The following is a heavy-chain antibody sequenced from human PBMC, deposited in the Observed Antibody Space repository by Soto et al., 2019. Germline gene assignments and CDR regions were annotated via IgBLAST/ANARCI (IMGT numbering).Heavy chain of an antibody. CDR1: GFTFSNAW. Sequence: GGSLRLSCAASGFTFSNAWMSWVRQAPGKGLERVGRIKSKTDGGTTDYAAPVKGRFTISRDDSKNTLYLQMNSLKTEDTAVYYCTTAPGYYDFWSGYPHDYWGQGTLVTVSS. J-gene: IGHJ4*02. V-gene: IGHV3-15*01. CDR2: IKSKTDGGTT. D-gene: IGHD3-3*01. CDR3: TTAPGYYDFWSGYPHDY.